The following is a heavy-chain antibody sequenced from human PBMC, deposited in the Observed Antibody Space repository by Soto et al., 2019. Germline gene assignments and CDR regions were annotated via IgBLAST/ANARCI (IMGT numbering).Heavy chain of an antibody. CDR1: GDSISSYY. D-gene: IGHD3-10*01. V-gene: IGHV4-59*01. CDR2: LYYGRSA. CDR3: ARGDPLLWFGEKVYYGMDV. J-gene: IGHJ6*04. Sequence: SETLSLTCAVSGDSISSYYCMWIRQPPGKGLESIGYLYYGRSANYNPSLKSRVTLSVDTSTNQCSLTLSSMTAADTAVYFCARGDPLLWFGEKVYYGMDVWGKGTTVT.